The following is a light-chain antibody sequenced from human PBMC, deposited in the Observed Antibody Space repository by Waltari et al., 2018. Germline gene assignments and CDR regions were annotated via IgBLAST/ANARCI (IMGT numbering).Light chain of an antibody. J-gene: IGKJ2*01. CDR1: QSFSSSY. Sequence: EIVLTQSPGTLSLSPGERATLSCRASQSFSSSYLDWYQQQPGQAPRLLIYGASSRATGSPDRFSGSGSGADFTLTISRLEPEDVAVYYCQQYGSSPMYTFGQGTKLEIK. CDR2: GAS. V-gene: IGKV3-20*01. CDR3: QQYGSSPMYT.